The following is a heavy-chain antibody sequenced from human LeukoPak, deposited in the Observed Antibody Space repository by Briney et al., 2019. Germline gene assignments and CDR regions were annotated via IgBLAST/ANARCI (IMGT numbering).Heavy chain of an antibody. CDR1: NGSISRYY. J-gene: IGHJ5*02. CDR2: VYNRGTT. Sequence: SETLSLTCSVSNGSISRYYWNWIRQSPGKGLEWIGYVYNRGTTVYNLSLKSRVTISVDTSRSQFSLNLRSVTSADTAVYYCARSPGFVDTASGEWFDPWGQGVLVTVSS. D-gene: IGHD5-18*01. V-gene: IGHV4-59*01. CDR3: ARSPGFVDTASGEWFDP.